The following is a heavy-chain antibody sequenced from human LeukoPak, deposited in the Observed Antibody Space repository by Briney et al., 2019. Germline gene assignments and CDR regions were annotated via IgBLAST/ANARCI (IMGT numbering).Heavy chain of an antibody. CDR2: INPNSGGT. J-gene: IGHJ3*02. V-gene: IGHV1-2*02. Sequence: ASVKVSCKASGYTFTGYYMRWVRQAPGQGLEWMGWINPNSGGTNYAQKFQGRVTMTRDTSISTAYMELSRLRSDDTAVYYCARERNGSYWGRVGAFDIWGQGTMVTVSS. CDR1: GYTFTGYY. D-gene: IGHD1-26*01. CDR3: ARERNGSYWGRVGAFDI.